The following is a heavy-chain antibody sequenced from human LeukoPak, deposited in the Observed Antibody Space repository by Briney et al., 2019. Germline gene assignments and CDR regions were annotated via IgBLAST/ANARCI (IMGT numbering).Heavy chain of an antibody. CDR2: IYSDGSI. D-gene: IGHD3-16*01. V-gene: IGHV3-23*01. CDR3: SRRAGAYTHPYDY. J-gene: IGHJ4*02. CDR1: RFTFCCYG. Sequence: GGTLRLLCAVSRFTFCCYGVRWLPQAQGRGRVGVLYIYSDGSIYYSDSVKGRFTISLKNSKNTLFVQMNRLRGEDTAVYYCSRRAGAYTHPYDYWGQGTLVTVSS.